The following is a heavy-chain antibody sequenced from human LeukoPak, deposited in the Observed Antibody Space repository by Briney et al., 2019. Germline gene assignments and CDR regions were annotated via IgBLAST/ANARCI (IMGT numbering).Heavy chain of an antibody. V-gene: IGHV1-2*02. CDR2: INPNSGGT. Sequence: ASVKVTCKSAAYTFTCNYMHWVRQAPGQGMEWMGWINPNSGGTDYAQKFQGRVTMTRDTSISTAYMELSRLRSDDTAVYYCARGLYGSGTRIDYWGQGTLVTVSS. CDR1: AYTFTCNY. D-gene: IGHD3-10*01. CDR3: ARGLYGSGTRIDY. J-gene: IGHJ4*02.